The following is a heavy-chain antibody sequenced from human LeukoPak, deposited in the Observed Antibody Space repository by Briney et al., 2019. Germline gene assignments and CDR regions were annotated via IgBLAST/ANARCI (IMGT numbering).Heavy chain of an antibody. CDR2: INPNNGGT. V-gene: IGHV1-2*02. D-gene: IGHD1-26*01. CDR3: ARSGSGSYYSGWANWDYYYYYYMDV. J-gene: IGHJ6*03. Sequence: GASVKVSCKASGYTFTGYYMHWVRQAPGQGLEWMGWINPNNGGTNYAQKFQGRVTMTRDTSISTAYMELRSLRSDDTAVYYCARSGSGSYYSGWANWDYYYYYYMDVWGKGTTVTISS. CDR1: GYTFTGYY.